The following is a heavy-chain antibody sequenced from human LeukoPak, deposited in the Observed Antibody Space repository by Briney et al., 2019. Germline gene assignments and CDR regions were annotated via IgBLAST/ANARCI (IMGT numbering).Heavy chain of an antibody. CDR3: ARGNVECIGDICYKRGNWFDP. J-gene: IGHJ5*02. CDR1: GYTFIGNY. D-gene: IGHD2-8*02. V-gene: IGHV1-2*02. Sequence: ASVKVSCKASGYTFIGNYINWVRQAPGQGPEWMGWINPKSGATSSARKIQGRVTMTRDTSIGTAYMELSRLRSDDTAVYYCARGNVECIGDICYKRGNWFDPWGQGTLVTVSS. CDR2: INPKSGAT.